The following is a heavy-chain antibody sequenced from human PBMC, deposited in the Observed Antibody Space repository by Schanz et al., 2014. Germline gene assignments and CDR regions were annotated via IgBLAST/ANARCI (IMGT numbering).Heavy chain of an antibody. Sequence: VQLVESGGGLVKPGGSLRLSCAASGFTFSTHAMSWVRQAPGKGLEWVAVISYDGSFKNYADSVKGRFTISRDNSKNLLYLQMNSLRAEDTAVYYCTRDVRLDRRGNWFDPWGQGTLVTVSS. CDR3: TRDVRLDRRGNWFDP. D-gene: IGHD1-1*01. CDR1: GFTFSTHA. CDR2: ISYDGSFK. J-gene: IGHJ5*02. V-gene: IGHV3-33*08.